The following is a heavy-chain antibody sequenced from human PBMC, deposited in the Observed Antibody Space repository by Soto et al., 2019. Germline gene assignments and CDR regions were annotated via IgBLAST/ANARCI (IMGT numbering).Heavy chain of an antibody. D-gene: IGHD4-17*01. CDR3: ARGLGGSSSVPRLPGFDY. CDR1: GFTFSSYD. J-gene: IGHJ4*02. Sequence: GGSLRLSCAASGFTFSSYDMHWVRQATGKGLEWVSAIGTAGDPYYPGSVKGRFTISRENAKNSLYLQMNSLRAGDTAVYYCARGLGGSSSVPRLPGFDYWGQGTLVTVS. CDR2: IGTAGDP. V-gene: IGHV3-13*05.